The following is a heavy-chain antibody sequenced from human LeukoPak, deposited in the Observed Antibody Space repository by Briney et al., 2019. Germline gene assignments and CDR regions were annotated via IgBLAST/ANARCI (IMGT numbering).Heavy chain of an antibody. CDR2: IYYSGST. J-gene: IGHJ4*02. D-gene: IGHD3-22*01. CDR1: VGSISSSNYY. V-gene: IGHV4-39*01. Sequence: PSETLSLTCTVSVGSISSSNYYWGWIRQPPGKGLEWIGSIYYSGSTYYNPSLKSRVTISVDTSKNQFSLKLSSVTAADTAVYYCARQSASDYYDSSDSFDYWGQGTLVTVSS. CDR3: ARQSASDYYDSSDSFDY.